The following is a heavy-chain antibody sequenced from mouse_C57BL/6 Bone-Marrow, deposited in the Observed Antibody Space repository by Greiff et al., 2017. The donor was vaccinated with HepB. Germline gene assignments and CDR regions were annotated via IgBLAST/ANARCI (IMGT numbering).Heavy chain of an antibody. CDR2: IYPGDGDT. J-gene: IGHJ2*01. Sequence: QVQLKESGPELVKPGASVKISCKASGYAFSSSWMNWVKQRPGKGLEWIGRIYPGDGDTNYNGKFKGKATLTADKSSSTAYMQLSSLTSEDSAVYFCARGQEDEDFDYWGQGTTLTVSS. V-gene: IGHV1-82*01. CDR1: GYAFSSSW. CDR3: ARGQEDEDFDY. D-gene: IGHD6-1*01.